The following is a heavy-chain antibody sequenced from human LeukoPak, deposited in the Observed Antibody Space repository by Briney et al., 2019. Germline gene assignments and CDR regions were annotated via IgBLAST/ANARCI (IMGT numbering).Heavy chain of an antibody. J-gene: IGHJ4*02. CDR1: GFTFGDHS. Sequence: GGSLRLSCTASGFTFGDHSVSWFRQAPGKGLEWVGFIRSKAYGGTAEYAASVKGRFTISRDDSKSVAYLQMDSLKTEDTAVYYCTREIRYFDWFQADYWGRGTLVTVSS. D-gene: IGHD3-9*01. CDR2: IRSKAYGGTA. V-gene: IGHV3-49*03. CDR3: TREIRYFDWFQADY.